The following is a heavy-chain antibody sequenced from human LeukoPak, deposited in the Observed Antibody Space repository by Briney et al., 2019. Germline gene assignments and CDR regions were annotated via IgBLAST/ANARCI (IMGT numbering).Heavy chain of an antibody. D-gene: IGHD5-24*01. V-gene: IGHV3-30*18. CDR3: AKADGYKPYYYYGMDV. CDR2: IPYDGSNK. CDR1: GFTFSSYG. Sequence: GGSLRLSCAASGFTFSSYGMHWVRQAPGKGLEWVALIPYDGSNKYYADSVKGRFSISRDNSKNTLYLQMNSLRPEDTAVYYCAKADGYKPYYYYGMDVWGQGTTVTVSS. J-gene: IGHJ6*02.